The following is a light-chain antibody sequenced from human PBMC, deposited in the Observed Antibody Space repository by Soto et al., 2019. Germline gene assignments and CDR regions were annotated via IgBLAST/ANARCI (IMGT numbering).Light chain of an antibody. CDR1: QSVSSSY. Sequence: EIVLTQSPGTLSLSPGERATLPCRASQSVSSSYLAWYRQKPGQAPRLLIYGASSRATGIPDRFSGSGSGTDFTLTISRLEPEDFAVYYCQQYGSSPPWTFGQGTNVEIK. CDR2: GAS. CDR3: QQYGSSPPWT. V-gene: IGKV3-20*01. J-gene: IGKJ1*01.